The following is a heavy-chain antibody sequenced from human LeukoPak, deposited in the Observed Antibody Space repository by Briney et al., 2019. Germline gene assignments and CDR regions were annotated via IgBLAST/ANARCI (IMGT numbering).Heavy chain of an antibody. CDR2: IYSSGNT. D-gene: IGHD6-13*01. CDR1: GFSVSSNH. J-gene: IGHJ4*02. CDR3: ARGIAAVGIVGVFDR. Sequence: PGGSLRLSCAASGFSVSSNHMSWVRQAPGKGLEWVSVIYSSGNTHYADSVKGRFAISRDNSKNTLYLQMNSLRAEDTAVYYCARGIAAVGIVGVFDRWGQGTLVTVSS. V-gene: IGHV3-66*01.